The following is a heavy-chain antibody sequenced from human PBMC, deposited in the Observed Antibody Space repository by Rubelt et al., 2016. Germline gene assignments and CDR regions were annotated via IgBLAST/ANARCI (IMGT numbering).Heavy chain of an antibody. CDR1: GYTFTSYD. CDR3: ARMVNDFWSGYHNWFDP. J-gene: IGHJ5*02. V-gene: IGHV1-8*01. D-gene: IGHD3-3*01. CDR2: MNPNSGNT. Sequence: QVQLVQSGAEVKKPGASVKVSCKASGYTFTSYDINWVRQATGQGLEWMGWMNPNSGNTGYAQKFQGRVTMTRNTSISTDYMELGSLRSEDTAVYYCARMVNDFWSGYHNWFDPWGQGTLVTVSS.